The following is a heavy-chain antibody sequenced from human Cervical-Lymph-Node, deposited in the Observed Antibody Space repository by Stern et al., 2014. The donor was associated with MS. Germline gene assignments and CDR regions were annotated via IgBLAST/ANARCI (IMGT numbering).Heavy chain of an antibody. CDR1: GYTFTNYY. Sequence: VQLVESGAEVKKPGASVKISCKASGYTFTNYYMHWVRQAPGQALEWMGTINPSGDSTSYAQKFEGRVTMTRDTSTSTVNMELSSLTSGDTAVYYCARLRGYNVLTGYLDYWGQGTLVTVSS. D-gene: IGHD3-9*01. J-gene: IGHJ4*02. CDR3: ARLRGYNVLTGYLDY. V-gene: IGHV1-46*01. CDR2: INPSGDST.